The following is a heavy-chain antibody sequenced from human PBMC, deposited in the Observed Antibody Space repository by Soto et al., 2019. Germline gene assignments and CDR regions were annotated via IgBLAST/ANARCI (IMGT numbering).Heavy chain of an antibody. D-gene: IGHD5-12*01. J-gene: IGHJ3*02. CDR2: ISYDGSNK. CDR1: GFTFSSYG. CDR3: AKDSGEWLQLKAFDI. Sequence: GGSLRLSCAASGFTFSSYGMHWVRQAPGKGLEWVAVISYDGSNKYYADSVKGRFTISRDNSKNTLYLQMNSLRAEDTAVYYCAKDSGEWLQLKAFDIWGQGTMVTVSS. V-gene: IGHV3-30*18.